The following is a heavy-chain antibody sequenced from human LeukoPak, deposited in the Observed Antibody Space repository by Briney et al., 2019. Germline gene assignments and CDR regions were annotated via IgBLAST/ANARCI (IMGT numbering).Heavy chain of an antibody. CDR2: IYYSGST. V-gene: IGHV4-61*01. CDR3: ARSLITVAGATAGFVF. J-gene: IGHJ4*02. CDR1: GGSVSSGSYY. D-gene: IGHD6-19*01. Sequence: SETLSLTCTVSGGSVSSGSYYWSWIRQPPGKGLEWIAYIYYSGSTNYNPSLKNRVTISVDTSKNQFSLKLSSVTAADTAVYYCARSLITVAGATAGFVFWGQGTLVTVSP.